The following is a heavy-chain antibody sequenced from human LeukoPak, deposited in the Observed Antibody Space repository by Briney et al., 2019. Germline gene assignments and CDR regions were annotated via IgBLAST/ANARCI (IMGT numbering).Heavy chain of an antibody. V-gene: IGHV4-30-4*01. CDR2: ISYSGSA. J-gene: IGHJ4*02. CDR3: ARHGYSSSWYDY. Sequence: SQTLSLTCTVSGGSLSSADYYWSWIRQPPGKGLGWIGFISYSGSAYYSPSLKSRVTISVDTSKNQFSLKLSSVTAADTAVYYCARHGYSSSWYDYWGQGTLVTVSS. D-gene: IGHD6-13*01. CDR1: GGSLSSADYY.